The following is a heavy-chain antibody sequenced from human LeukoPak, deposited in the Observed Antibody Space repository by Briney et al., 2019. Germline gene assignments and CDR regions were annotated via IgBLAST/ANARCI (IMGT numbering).Heavy chain of an antibody. CDR2: INPNSGGT. CDR3: ARERNIAGARLPLDY. J-gene: IGHJ4*02. V-gene: IGHV1-2*02. Sequence: GASVKVSCKASGYTFTGYYMPCVRQSPGHGLEWMGWINPNSGGTNYAQKFQGRVTMTRDTSISTAYMELSRLRSDDTAVYYCARERNIAGARLPLDYWGQGTLVTVSS. D-gene: IGHD6-13*01. CDR1: GYTFTGYY.